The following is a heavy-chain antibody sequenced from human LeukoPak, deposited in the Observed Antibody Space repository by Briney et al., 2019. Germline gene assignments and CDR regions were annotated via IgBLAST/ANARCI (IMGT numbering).Heavy chain of an antibody. Sequence: GGSLRLSCAASGFNFGEFWMAWVRQTPGMGLEWVADIKEDGSESFYVDSVKGRFTISRDNAKESLYLQMNSLRAEDTAIYYCARENSGIAATDIIDYWGQGTLVTVSS. V-gene: IGHV3-7*01. CDR3: ARENSGIAATDIIDY. CDR2: IKEDGSES. CDR1: GFNFGEFW. D-gene: IGHD6-13*01. J-gene: IGHJ4*02.